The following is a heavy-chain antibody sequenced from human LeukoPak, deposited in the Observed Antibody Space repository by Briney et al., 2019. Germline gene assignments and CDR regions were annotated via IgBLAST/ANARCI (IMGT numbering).Heavy chain of an antibody. CDR2: MNPNSGNT. CDR1: GYTFTSYD. D-gene: IGHD1-26*01. V-gene: IGHV1-8*01. CDR3: ARGDGGSYFSSYHYYYGMDV. Sequence: ASVKVSCKASGYTFTSYDINWVRQATGQGLEWMGWMNPNSGNTGYAQKFQGRVTMTRNTSISTAYMELSSLRSEDTAVYYCARGDGGSYFSSYHYYYGMDVWGQGTTVTVSS. J-gene: IGHJ6*02.